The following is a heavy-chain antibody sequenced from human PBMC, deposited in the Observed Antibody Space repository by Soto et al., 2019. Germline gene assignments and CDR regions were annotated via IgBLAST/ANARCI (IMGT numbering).Heavy chain of an antibody. D-gene: IGHD1-1*01. V-gene: IGHV3-48*03. Sequence: EVQLVESGGGLVQPGGSLRLSCAASGFTFSSYEMHWVRQAPGKGLEWISYISSTGSGTHYADSVKGRFTISRDNARNSLSLQMNSLRAEDTAIYYCVRDLHEPLPTDVLQVDNWGQGTQVTVSS. J-gene: IGHJ4*02. CDR1: GFTFSSYE. CDR2: ISSTGSGT. CDR3: VRDLHEPLPTDVLQVDN.